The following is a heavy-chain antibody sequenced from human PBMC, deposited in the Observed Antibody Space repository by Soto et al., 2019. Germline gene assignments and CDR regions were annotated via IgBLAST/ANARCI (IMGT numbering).Heavy chain of an antibody. J-gene: IGHJ4*02. CDR2: MNPNSGNT. D-gene: IGHD6-13*01. CDR3: ARVLGSSSWYYFDY. Sequence: ASVKVSCKASGYTFTSYDINWGRQATGQGLEWMGWMNPNSGNTGYAQKFQGRVTMTRNTSISTAYMELSSLRSEDTAVYYCARVLGSSSWYYFDYWGQGTLVTVSS. CDR1: GYTFTSYD. V-gene: IGHV1-8*01.